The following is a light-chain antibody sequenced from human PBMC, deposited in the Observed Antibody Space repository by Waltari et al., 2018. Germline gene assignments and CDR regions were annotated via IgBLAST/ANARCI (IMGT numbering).Light chain of an antibody. CDR3: QQSYSTPMYT. CDR1: ESISSY. J-gene: IGKJ2*01. CDR2: AAS. Sequence: DIQMTQSPSSLSASVGDRVTITGRASESISSYLNWYQQKPGKAPKLLIYAASSLQGGVQSRFSGSGSGTDFTLTISSLQPEDFATYYCQQSYSTPMYTFGQGTKLEIK. V-gene: IGKV1-39*01.